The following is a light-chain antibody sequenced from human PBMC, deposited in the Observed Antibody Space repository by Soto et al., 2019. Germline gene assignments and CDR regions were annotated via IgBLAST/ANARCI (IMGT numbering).Light chain of an antibody. V-gene: IGKV3-15*01. CDR3: QPYNNWPLT. J-gene: IGKJ4*01. CDR1: QWIGDT. CDR2: DTS. Sequence: MSQSPATLSVSPGDGATLSCRASQWIGDTLAWYQHKPGQTPRLLIYDTSTRATGVPTRFSGSRSGAEFTLTINSLQSEDFAVYYCQPYNNWPLTFGGGTKVDIK.